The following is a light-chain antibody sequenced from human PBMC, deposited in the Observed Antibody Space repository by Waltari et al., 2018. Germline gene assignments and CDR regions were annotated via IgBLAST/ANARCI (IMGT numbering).Light chain of an antibody. CDR3: QSYDSSLSVVV. V-gene: IGLV1-40*01. J-gene: IGLJ2*01. CDR1: TPNIGAGYD. CDR2: GNS. Sequence: SVLTQPPSLSGAPGQRVTISCTGSTPNIGAGYDVHWYQKLPGTAPKLLIYGNSKRPSGVPDRFSGSKSGTSASLAITGLQAEDEADYYCQSYDSSLSVVVFGGGTKLTVL.